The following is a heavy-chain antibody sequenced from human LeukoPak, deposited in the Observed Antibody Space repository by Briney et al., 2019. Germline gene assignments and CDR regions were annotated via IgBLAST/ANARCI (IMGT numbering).Heavy chain of an antibody. CDR2: VYWNDDK. Sequence: SGPTLVKPTQTLTLPCTFSGFSISTSGVGVGSLRQDPGKALEWLAVVYWNDDKRHSPSLNSRLSITKDTSRNQVVLTMTNMDPVDTATYYCAHSPAWGSVAGAADYWGQGTLVTVSS. V-gene: IGHV2-5*01. J-gene: IGHJ4*02. CDR3: AHSPAWGSVAGAADY. D-gene: IGHD6-13*01. CDR1: GFSISTSGVG.